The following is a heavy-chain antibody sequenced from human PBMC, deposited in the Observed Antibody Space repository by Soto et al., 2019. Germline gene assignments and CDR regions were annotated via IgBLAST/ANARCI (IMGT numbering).Heavy chain of an antibody. CDR2: INPNIGGT. CDR3: ARDGWHIVVVTAIPMGMDV. D-gene: IGHD2-21*02. J-gene: IGHJ6*01. CDR1: GYTFSGYY. Sequence: SVKVSWKDYGYTFSGYYIQWVRQAPGQGLEWMGCINPNIGGTNYAQKFQGRVTMSRDTSISTAYMELSRLRSDDTAVYYCARDGWHIVVVTAIPMGMDVWGQETTVTVSS. V-gene: IGHV1-2*02.